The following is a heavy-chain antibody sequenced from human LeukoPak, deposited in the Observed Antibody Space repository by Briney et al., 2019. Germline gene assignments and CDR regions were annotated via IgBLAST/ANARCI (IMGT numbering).Heavy chain of an antibody. J-gene: IGHJ4*02. Sequence: SVKVSCKASGGTFSSYAISWVRQAPGQGLEWMGGIIPIFGTANYAQKFQGRVTITTDESTSTAYMELSSLRSEDTAVYYCARLTLTRDGYNLGYFDYWGQGTLVTASS. CDR2: IIPIFGTA. CDR1: GGTFSSYA. V-gene: IGHV1-69*05. CDR3: ARLTLTRDGYNLGYFDY. D-gene: IGHD5-24*01.